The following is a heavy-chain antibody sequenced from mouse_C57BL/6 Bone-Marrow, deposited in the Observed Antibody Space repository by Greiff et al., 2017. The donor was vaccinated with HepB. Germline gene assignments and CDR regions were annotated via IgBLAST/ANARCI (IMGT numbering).Heavy chain of an antibody. CDR2: IDPSDSYT. CDR1: GYTFTSYW. CDR3: ARDYDYYFDY. V-gene: IGHV1-69*01. D-gene: IGHD2-4*01. J-gene: IGHJ2*01. Sequence: QVQLQQPGAELVMPGASVKLSCKASGYTFTSYWMHWVKQRPGQGLEWIGEIDPSDSYTNYNQKFKGKSTLTVDKSSSTAYMQLRSLTSEDSAVYYCARDYDYYFDYWGQGTTLTVSS.